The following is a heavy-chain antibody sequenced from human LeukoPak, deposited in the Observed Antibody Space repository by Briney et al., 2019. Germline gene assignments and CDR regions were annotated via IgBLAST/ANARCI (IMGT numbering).Heavy chain of an antibody. CDR1: GDSISGYY. J-gene: IGHJ3*02. Sequence: SETLSLTCTVSGDSISGYYWSWIRQPPGKGLEWMGYISYTGITNSDPSLKSRVTISLDTSKNQFSLKMNSVTAADTAVYYCARSDYHNSGSHTVFDAFDIWGQGTRVTVSS. V-gene: IGHV4-59*01. CDR3: ARSDYHNSGSHTVFDAFDI. CDR2: ISYTGIT. D-gene: IGHD3-10*01.